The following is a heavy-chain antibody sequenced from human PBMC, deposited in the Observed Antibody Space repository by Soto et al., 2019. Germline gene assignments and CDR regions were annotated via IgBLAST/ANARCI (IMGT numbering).Heavy chain of an antibody. CDR2: IGASGSTI. V-gene: IGHV3-23*01. Sequence: EVQLLESGGGLVQPGGSLRVSCAASGFSFSANAMNWVRQAPGRGPEWVSAIGASGSTIYYADSVKGRFTISRDNSKNTLFLQMDSLRAEDTAVYYCAKGLDTSGPYVRVLDSWDQGTLVTVSS. D-gene: IGHD3-22*01. CDR1: GFSFSANA. J-gene: IGHJ4*02. CDR3: AKGLDTSGPYVRVLDS.